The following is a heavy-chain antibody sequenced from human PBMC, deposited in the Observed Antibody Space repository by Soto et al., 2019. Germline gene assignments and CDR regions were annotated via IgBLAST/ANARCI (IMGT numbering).Heavy chain of an antibody. CDR3: ARSHSSYCNYFYYVMDC. Sequence: SETLSLTCTVSDGSISSYYWSWIRQPPGKGLEWIGYIYYSGSTNYNPSLKSRVTISVDTSKNQFSLKLSSVTAADTAVYYCARSHSSYCNYFYYVMDCWGQGTTVTVSS. V-gene: IGHV4-59*01. CDR1: DGSISSYY. CDR2: IYYSGST. J-gene: IGHJ6*02. D-gene: IGHD2-21*02.